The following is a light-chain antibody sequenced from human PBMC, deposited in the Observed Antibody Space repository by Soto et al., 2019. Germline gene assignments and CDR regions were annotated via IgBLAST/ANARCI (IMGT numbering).Light chain of an antibody. J-gene: IGKJ1*01. CDR3: QQYGSSPST. Sequence: EIVLTQSPGTLSLSPGEGATLSCRASQSISSSYLAWYQQNPGQAPRLLIYDASSRATGIPDRFSGSGSGXXXXXXXXXXEPEDFAVYYCQQYGSSPSTFGQGTKVEIK. CDR1: QSISSSY. V-gene: IGKV3-20*01. CDR2: DAS.